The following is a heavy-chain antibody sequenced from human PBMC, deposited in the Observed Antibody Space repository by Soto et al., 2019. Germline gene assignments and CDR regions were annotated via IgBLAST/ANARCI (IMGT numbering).Heavy chain of an antibody. V-gene: IGHV3-15*07. D-gene: IGHD5-12*01. CDR1: DFDFTTTW. CDR2: IKSKNDGGTL. Sequence: PGVSPRLSCAAPDFDFTTTWMNWVRLAPGKGLEWVARIKSKNDGGTLDYASPVKGRFTISRDDSKKTSYLQMNSLKTEDTAIYYSSTSGYGSFDYWDQRVLVTVSS. CDR3: STSGYGSFDY. J-gene: IGHJ4*02.